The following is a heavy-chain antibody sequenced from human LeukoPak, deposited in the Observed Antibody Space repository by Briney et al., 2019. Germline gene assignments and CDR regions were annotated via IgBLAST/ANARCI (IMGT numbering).Heavy chain of an antibody. Sequence: SVKVSCKASGGTFSSYAISWVRQAPGQGLEWMGGIIPIFGTANYAQKFQGRVTITADESTSTAYMVLSSLRSEDTAVYYCARGVVFYDILTGYYRGWFDPWGQGTLVTVSS. J-gene: IGHJ5*02. CDR3: ARGVVFYDILTGYYRGWFDP. CDR2: IIPIFGTA. CDR1: GGTFSSYA. V-gene: IGHV1-69*13. D-gene: IGHD3-9*01.